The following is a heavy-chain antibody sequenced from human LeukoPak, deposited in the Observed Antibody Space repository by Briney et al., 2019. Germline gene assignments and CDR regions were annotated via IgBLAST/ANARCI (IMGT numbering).Heavy chain of an antibody. D-gene: IGHD3-10*01. CDR1: GFTFSSYE. V-gene: IGHV3-48*03. Sequence: GGSLRLSCAASGFTFSSYEMNWVRQAPGKGLEWVSYISSSGSTIYYADSVKGRFTISRDNAKNSLYLQMNSLRAEDTAVCYCARAMVRGVIIHYYYYGMDVWGKGTTVTVSS. J-gene: IGHJ6*04. CDR3: ARAMVRGVIIHYYYYGMDV. CDR2: ISSSGSTI.